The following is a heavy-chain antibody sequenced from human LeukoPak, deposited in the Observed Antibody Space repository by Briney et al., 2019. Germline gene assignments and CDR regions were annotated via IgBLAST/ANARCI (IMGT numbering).Heavy chain of an antibody. J-gene: IGHJ4*02. CDR2: INHSGST. Sequence: SETLSLTCTVSGGSISSYYWSWIRQPPGKGLEWIGEINHSGSTNYNPSLKSRVTISVDTSKNQFSLKLSSVTAADTAVYYCARGRSNFRYWGQGTLVTVSS. CDR3: ARGRSNFRY. D-gene: IGHD4-11*01. V-gene: IGHV4-59*12. CDR1: GGSISSYY.